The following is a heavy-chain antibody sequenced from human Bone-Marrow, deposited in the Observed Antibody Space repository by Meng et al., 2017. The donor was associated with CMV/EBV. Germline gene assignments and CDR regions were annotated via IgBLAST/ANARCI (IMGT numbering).Heavy chain of an antibody. Sequence: LTCTSHGSSLRPTGVGVGWLRPPPGKALEWLALIYWNDDQRYSPSLKSRLTITKDTSKTQVVLTMTSMDPVDTATYYCHYYYDSSGYYWGQGTLVTVSS. J-gene: IGHJ4*02. CDR1: GSSLRPTGVG. D-gene: IGHD3-22*01. V-gene: IGHV2-5*01. CDR3: HYYYDSSGYY. CDR2: IYWNDDQ.